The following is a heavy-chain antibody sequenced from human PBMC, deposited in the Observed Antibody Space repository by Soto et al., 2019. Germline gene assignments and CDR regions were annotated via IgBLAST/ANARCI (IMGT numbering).Heavy chain of an antibody. V-gene: IGHV1-3*01. Sequence: ASVKVSCKASGYTFTSYAMHWVRQAPGQSLELLGWIAPGNGNTKYSQKFQGRVTITRDTSATTAYMELSSLGSEDTAVYYCAKGSRMWTPDYWGQGTLVTVSS. D-gene: IGHD2-21*01. CDR1: GYTFTSYA. CDR3: AKGSRMWTPDY. J-gene: IGHJ4*02. CDR2: IAPGNGNT.